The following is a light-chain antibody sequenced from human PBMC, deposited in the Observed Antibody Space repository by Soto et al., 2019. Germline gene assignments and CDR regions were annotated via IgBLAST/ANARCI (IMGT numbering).Light chain of an antibody. CDR2: AAS. CDR1: QGIRND. Sequence: AIQMTQSPSSLSASVGDRVTMTCRASQGIRNDLGWYQQKPGKAPKLLIYAASTLGSGVPSRFSGSGSGTYFTLTISSLQPEDFATYYCLQDYDFPWTFGQGTKMDI. J-gene: IGKJ1*01. V-gene: IGKV1-6*01. CDR3: LQDYDFPWT.